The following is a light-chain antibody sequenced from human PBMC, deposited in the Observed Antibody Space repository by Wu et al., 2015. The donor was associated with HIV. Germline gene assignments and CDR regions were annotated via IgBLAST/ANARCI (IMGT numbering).Light chain of an antibody. Sequence: DIQMTQSPSSLSASVGDRVTITCRASQSIGNYLNWYQQKPGKAPKLLTYAASTLQGGVPSGFSGSGSGTHFTLSINRLQPEDVATYYCQQSYSAPYTFGQGTKLEIK. J-gene: IGKJ2*01. V-gene: IGKV1-39*01. CDR3: QQSYSAPYT. CDR1: QSIGNY. CDR2: AAS.